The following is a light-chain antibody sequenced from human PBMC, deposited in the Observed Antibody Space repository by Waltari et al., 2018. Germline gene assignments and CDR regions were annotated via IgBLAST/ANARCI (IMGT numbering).Light chain of an antibody. Sequence: DIQMTQSPSTLSASVGDRVTITCRASQSISNYLAWYQQKPGKAPNLLIYKASILKSGASSRFSGSGSGTQFTLTISSLQHGDFATYFCQQYNTYSSFGQGTKLEIK. CDR2: KAS. CDR1: QSISNY. V-gene: IGKV1-5*03. CDR3: QQYNTYSS. J-gene: IGKJ2*01.